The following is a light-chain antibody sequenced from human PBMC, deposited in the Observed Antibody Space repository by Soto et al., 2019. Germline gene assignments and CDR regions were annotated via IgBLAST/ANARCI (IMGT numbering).Light chain of an antibody. CDR2: AAS. V-gene: IGKV1-39*01. Sequence: DIQMTQSPSSLSASVGDRVTITCRASQSINTYLNWYQQKPGKVPKLLIYAASSLQSGVPSRFSGSGSGTDFTLSISSLQPEDFATYYCQQSYSTPPAFGGGTKVEIK. J-gene: IGKJ4*01. CDR3: QQSYSTPPA. CDR1: QSINTY.